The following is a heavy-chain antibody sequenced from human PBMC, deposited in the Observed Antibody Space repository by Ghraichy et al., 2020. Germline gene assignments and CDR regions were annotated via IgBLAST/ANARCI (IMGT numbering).Heavy chain of an antibody. D-gene: IGHD4-17*01. Sequence: TLSLTCTVSSGSISSRNYYWGWIRQSPGKGLEWIGSIHYSGTTYHKPSLKSRLTISVDTSKNQFSLKLSSVTAADTAVYYCARSGGDYAYRWFDPWGQGTLGTVSS. CDR2: IHYSGTT. V-gene: IGHV4-39*01. CDR1: SGSISSRNYY. J-gene: IGHJ5*02. CDR3: ARSGGDYAYRWFDP.